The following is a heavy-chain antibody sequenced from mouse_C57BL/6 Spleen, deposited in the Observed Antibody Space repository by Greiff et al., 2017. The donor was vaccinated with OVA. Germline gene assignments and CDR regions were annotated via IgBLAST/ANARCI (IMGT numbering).Heavy chain of an antibody. Sequence: QVQLQQSGAELVRPGTSVKVSCKASGYAFTNYLIEWVKQRPGQGLEWIGVINPGSGGTNYNEKFKGKATLTADKSSSTAYMQLSSLTSEDSAVYFCARTLYYSKERLGYWGQGTTLTVSS. CDR3: ARTLYYSKERLGY. CDR2: INPGSGGT. D-gene: IGHD2-5*01. J-gene: IGHJ2*01. V-gene: IGHV1-54*01. CDR1: GYAFTNYL.